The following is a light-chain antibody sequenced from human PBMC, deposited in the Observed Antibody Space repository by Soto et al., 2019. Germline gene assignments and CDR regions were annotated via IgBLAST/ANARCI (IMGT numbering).Light chain of an antibody. CDR3: GTWDSSLSAGYG. CDR2: ENN. V-gene: IGLV1-51*02. CDR1: SSNIGNNY. J-gene: IGLJ1*01. Sequence: QSVLTQPPSVSAAPGQRVTISCSGSSSNIGNNYVSWYQQLPGPAPKLLIYENNKRPSGIPDRFSGSKSGTSATLGVTGLQTGDEADYYCGTWDSSLSAGYGFGTGTKGTVL.